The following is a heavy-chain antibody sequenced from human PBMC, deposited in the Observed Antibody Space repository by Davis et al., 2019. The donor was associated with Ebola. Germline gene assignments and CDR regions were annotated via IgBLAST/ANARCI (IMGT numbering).Heavy chain of an antibody. D-gene: IGHD3-10*01. CDR1: GGSFSGYY. Sequence: PSETLSLTCAVYGGSFSGYYWSWIRQPPGKGLEWIGEINHSGSTNYNPSLKSRVTISVDTSKNQFSLKLSSVTAADTVVYYCARGPQWFGELGYYYGMDVWGQGTTVTVSS. V-gene: IGHV4-34*01. J-gene: IGHJ6*02. CDR2: INHSGST. CDR3: ARGPQWFGELGYYYGMDV.